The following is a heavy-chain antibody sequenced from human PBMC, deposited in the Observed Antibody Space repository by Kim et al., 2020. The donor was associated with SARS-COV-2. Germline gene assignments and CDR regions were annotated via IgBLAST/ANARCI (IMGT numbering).Heavy chain of an antibody. V-gene: IGHV4-39*02. J-gene: IGHJ5*02. CDR1: GGSISSSSYY. CDR3: AREEWSSSCWFDP. D-gene: IGHD6-13*01. Sequence: SETLSLTCTVSGGSISSSSYYWGWIRQPPGKGLEWIGSIYYSGSTYYNPSLKSRVTISVDTSKNQFSLKLSSVTAADTAVYYCAREEWSSSCWFDPWGQGTLVTVSS. CDR2: IYYSGST.